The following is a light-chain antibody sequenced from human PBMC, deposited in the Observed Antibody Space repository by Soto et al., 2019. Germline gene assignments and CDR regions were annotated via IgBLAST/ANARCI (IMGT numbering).Light chain of an antibody. J-gene: IGKJ4*01. CDR3: QQSFSTPQT. CDR2: VAS. CDR1: QSINIY. V-gene: IGKV1-39*01. Sequence: DIQMTHSPSSLSASVGDSVTITCRASQSINIYLSWYQQKPGKAPKLLINVASTLQGGVPSRFSGSGSGTEFTLAISSLQHEDSATYYCQQSFSTPQTFGGGTKVDIK.